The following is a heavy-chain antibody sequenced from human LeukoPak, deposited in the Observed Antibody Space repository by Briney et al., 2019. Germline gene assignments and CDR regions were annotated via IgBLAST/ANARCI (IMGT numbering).Heavy chain of an antibody. D-gene: IGHD6-25*01. CDR2: ISSTGDTT. V-gene: IGHV3-48*03. Sequence: GGSLRFSCAVSGFSFSIYEMHWVRQAPGKGLEWVSTISSTGDTTHHADSVKGRFTISRDNAQNSLYLQMNNLRADDTAVYYCATLSAASSDVDHWGQGTLVTVSS. CDR3: ATLSAASSDVDH. J-gene: IGHJ5*02. CDR1: GFSFSIYE.